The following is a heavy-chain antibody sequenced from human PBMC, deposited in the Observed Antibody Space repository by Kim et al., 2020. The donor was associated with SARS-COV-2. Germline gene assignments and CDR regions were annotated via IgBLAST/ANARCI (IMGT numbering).Heavy chain of an antibody. CDR1: GGSISSYY. CDR2: IETSGSI. CDR3: ARVDSGWYHY. V-gene: IGHV4-4*07. D-gene: IGHD6-19*01. Sequence: SETLSLTCTVSGGSISSYYWSWIRQPAGKGLEWIGRIETSGSINYNPSLKSRVTMSADTTRNQFSLKLSSVTAADTAVYYCARVDSGWYHYWGHGTLVTVSS. J-gene: IGHJ4*01.